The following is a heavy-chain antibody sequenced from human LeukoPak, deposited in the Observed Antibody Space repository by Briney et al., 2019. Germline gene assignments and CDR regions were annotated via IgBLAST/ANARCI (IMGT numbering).Heavy chain of an antibody. CDR1: GFTFSSYA. J-gene: IGHJ5*02. V-gene: IGHV3-30-3*01. CDR3: ARDAITPDP. Sequence: GGSLRLSCAASGFTFSSYAMHWVRQAPGKGLEWVAVISYDGSNKYYADSVKGRFTISRDNSKNTLYLQMNSLRAEDTAVYYCARDAITPDPWGQGTLVTVSS. D-gene: IGHD2-21*01. CDR2: ISYDGSNK.